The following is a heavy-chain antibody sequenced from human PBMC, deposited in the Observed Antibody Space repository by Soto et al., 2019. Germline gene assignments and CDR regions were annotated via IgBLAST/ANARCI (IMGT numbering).Heavy chain of an antibody. Sequence: GESLKISCKGSGYSFTSYWISWVRQMPGKGLEWMGRIDPSDSYTNYSPSFQGHVTISADKSISTAYLQWSSLKASDTAMYYCARIPIPPQQPVLINWFDPWGQGTLLTVSS. CDR1: GYSFTSYW. CDR3: ARIPIPPQQPVLINWFDP. J-gene: IGHJ5*02. D-gene: IGHD6-13*01. V-gene: IGHV5-10-1*01. CDR2: IDPSDSYT.